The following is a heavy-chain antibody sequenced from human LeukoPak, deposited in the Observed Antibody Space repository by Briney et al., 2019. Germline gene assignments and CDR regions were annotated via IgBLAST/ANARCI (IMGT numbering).Heavy chain of an antibody. CDR2: IYYSGST. D-gene: IGHD1-26*01. Sequence: PSETLSLTCTVSGGSISSGDYYWSWIRQPPGKGLEWIGYIYYSGSTYYNPSLKSRVTISVDTSKNQFSLELSSVTAADTAVYYCARDPIVGATHGDYWGQGTLVTVSS. CDR3: ARDPIVGATHGDY. CDR1: GGSISSGDYY. J-gene: IGHJ4*02. V-gene: IGHV4-30-4*08.